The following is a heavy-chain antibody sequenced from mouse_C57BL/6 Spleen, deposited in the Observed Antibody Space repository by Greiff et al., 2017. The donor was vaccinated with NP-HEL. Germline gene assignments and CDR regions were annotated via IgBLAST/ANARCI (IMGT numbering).Heavy chain of an antibody. V-gene: IGHV1-62-2*01. D-gene: IGHD2-1*01. CDR1: GYTFTEYT. Sequence: VQLQQSGAELVKPGASVKLSCKASGYTFTEYTIHWVKQRSGQGLEWIGWFYPGSGSIKYNEKFKDKATFTADKSSSTVYMELSRLTSEDSAVYFCARHEDNNGNWDYAMDYWGQGTSVTVSS. CDR2: FYPGSGSI. CDR3: ARHEDNNGNWDYAMDY. J-gene: IGHJ4*01.